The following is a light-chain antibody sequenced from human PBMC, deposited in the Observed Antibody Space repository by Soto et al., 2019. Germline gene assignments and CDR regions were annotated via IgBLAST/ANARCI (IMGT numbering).Light chain of an antibody. CDR2: AAS. Sequence: DIQMTQSPSSLSASVGDRVTITCRASESISRHLNWYQQKPGQAPKLLIYAASSLQNGVPSRFSGSRSGTEFTLTISNLQPEDFATYYCQQSYSTLSITFGQGTRLEIK. CDR1: ESISRH. V-gene: IGKV1-39*01. J-gene: IGKJ5*01. CDR3: QQSYSTLSIT.